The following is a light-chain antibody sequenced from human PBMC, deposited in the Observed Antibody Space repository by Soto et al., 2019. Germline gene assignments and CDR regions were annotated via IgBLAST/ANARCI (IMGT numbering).Light chain of an antibody. J-gene: IGKJ1*01. CDR3: QQYGSSPRT. CDR2: GAS. CDR1: QSVSSSY. V-gene: IGKV3-20*01. Sequence: EFLLTQSPGTLSFSPGERATISCRASQSVSSSYLAWYQQKPGQAPRLLIYGASSRATGIPDRFSGSGSGTDFTLTISRLEPEDFAVYYCQQYGSSPRTFGQGTKVDIK.